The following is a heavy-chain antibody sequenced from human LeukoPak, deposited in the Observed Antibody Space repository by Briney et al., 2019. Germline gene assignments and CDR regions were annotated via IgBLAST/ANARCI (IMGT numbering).Heavy chain of an antibody. D-gene: IGHD3-3*01. V-gene: IGHV3-30*18. Sequence: GGSLRLSCAASGFTFSSYGMHWVRQAPGKGLEWVAVISYDGSNKYYADSVKGRFTISRDNSKNTLYLQMNSLRAEDTAVYYCAKDLGDFWSGTSYYYGMDVWGQGTTATVSS. J-gene: IGHJ6*02. CDR3: AKDLGDFWSGTSYYYGMDV. CDR2: ISYDGSNK. CDR1: GFTFSSYG.